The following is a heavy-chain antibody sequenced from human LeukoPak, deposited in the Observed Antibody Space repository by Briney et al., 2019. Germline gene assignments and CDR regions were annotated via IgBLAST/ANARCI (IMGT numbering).Heavy chain of an antibody. Sequence: GGSLRLSCAASGFTFSTYSMNWVRQAPGKGLECVSYISTSGSCIYHADSVKGRFTISRDNAKNSLYLQMNSLRAEDTAVYYCARDNYYSVMDVWGQGTTVTVSS. J-gene: IGHJ6*02. V-gene: IGHV3-21*01. CDR1: GFTFSTYS. CDR3: ARDNYYSVMDV. CDR2: ISTSGSCI.